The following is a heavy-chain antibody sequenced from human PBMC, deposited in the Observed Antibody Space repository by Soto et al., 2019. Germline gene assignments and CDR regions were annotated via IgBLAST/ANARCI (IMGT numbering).Heavy chain of an antibody. V-gene: IGHV1-18*01. Sequence: QVHLVQSGAEVKKPGASVKVSCKGSGYAFTTYGITWVRQAPGQGLEWMGWISAHNGNTNYAQKLQGRVTVTRDTSTSPAYMELRSLRFDDTAVYYCARGREGDYWGQGALVTVSS. J-gene: IGHJ4*02. CDR3: ARGREGDY. CDR1: GYAFTTYG. CDR2: ISAHNGNT.